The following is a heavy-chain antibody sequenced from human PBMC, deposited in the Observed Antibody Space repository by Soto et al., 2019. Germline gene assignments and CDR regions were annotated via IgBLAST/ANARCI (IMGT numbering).Heavy chain of an antibody. CDR1: GTSIVGGGYY. CDR3: ARVPTYYQNSIGYQQFHP. Sequence: TLWITCSMCGTSIVGGGYYCAWIRQRPRKGLGCLGYIHYSGGATYSPSYNPSLKSRITISVDTSKSQFSLKLTSVSAADTAMYYCARVPTYYQNSIGYQQFHPWGQGSLVTVSS. CDR2: IHYSGGATYSP. D-gene: IGHD3-22*01. V-gene: IGHV4-31*03. J-gene: IGHJ5*02.